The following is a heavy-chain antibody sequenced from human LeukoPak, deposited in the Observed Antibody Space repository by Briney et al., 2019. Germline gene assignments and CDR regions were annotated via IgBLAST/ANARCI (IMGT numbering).Heavy chain of an antibody. CDR1: GFNYNTYW. CDR2: IKQDGSEK. CDR3: ARELRDGTDY. J-gene: IGHJ4*02. V-gene: IGHV3-7*01. D-gene: IGHD1-14*01. Sequence: GGSLRLSCVASGFNYNTYWMSWVRQAPGKGLEWVANIKQDGSEKNYVDSVKGRFTISRDNAKNSLYLQMNSLRAEDTAVYYCARELRDGTDYWGQGTLVTVSS.